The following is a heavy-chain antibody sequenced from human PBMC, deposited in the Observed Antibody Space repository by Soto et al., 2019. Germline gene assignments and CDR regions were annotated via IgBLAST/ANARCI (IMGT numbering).Heavy chain of an antibody. V-gene: IGHV4-34*01. D-gene: IGHD6-13*01. J-gene: IGHJ1*01. CDR2: ITHIGST. CDR1: GGSFSGYF. Sequence: QVQLQQWGAGLLTPSETLSLTCAVSGGSFSGYFWSWIRQPPGKGLEWIGEITHIGSTNYNPSLTRRVTLSVDTSKNQFSLRVSSVTAADTAVYYCARGSSSSSWYLQHWGQGTLVTVSS. CDR3: ARGSSSSSWYLQH.